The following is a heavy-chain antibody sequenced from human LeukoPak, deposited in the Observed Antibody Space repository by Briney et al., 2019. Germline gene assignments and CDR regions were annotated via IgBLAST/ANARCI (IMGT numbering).Heavy chain of an antibody. Sequence: SETLSLTCTVSGGSISSYFWSWIRQPAGKGLEWIGRIYTSGSTNYNPSLKSRVTMSVDTSKNQFSLKLSSVTAADTAIYYCARGPTTVTVRFGFDPWGQGTLVTVSS. CDR3: ARGPTTVTVRFGFDP. V-gene: IGHV4-4*07. D-gene: IGHD4-17*01. CDR2: IYTSGST. CDR1: GGSISSYF. J-gene: IGHJ5*02.